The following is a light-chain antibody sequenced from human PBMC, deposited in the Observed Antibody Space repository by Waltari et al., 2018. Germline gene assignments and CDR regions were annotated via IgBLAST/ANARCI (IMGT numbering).Light chain of an antibody. CDR1: QSIRRN. J-gene: IGKJ2*01. CDR3: QQYNNWRT. V-gene: IGKV3-15*01. Sequence: ELLMTQPPATLPVSPGERATLSCRASQSIRRNLAWYQQKPGQAPRLLIYGASTRAPGIPARFSGSGSGTEFTLTINSLQSEDFAVYYCQQYNNWRTFGQGTKLEI. CDR2: GAS.